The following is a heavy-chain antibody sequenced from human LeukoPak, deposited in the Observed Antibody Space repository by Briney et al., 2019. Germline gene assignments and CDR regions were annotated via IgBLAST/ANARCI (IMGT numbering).Heavy chain of an antibody. CDR2: ISAYNGHT. CDR1: GYTFTNYG. D-gene: IGHD7-27*01. J-gene: IGHJ4*02. CDR3: ARGTDWGPGAASDF. V-gene: IGHV1-18*01. Sequence: ASVKVSCKASGYTFTNYGISWVRQAPGQGLEWMGWISAYNGHTKYAQKLQGRVTMTTDTSTTTAYMDLRSLTSDDTAIYYCARGTDWGPGAASDFWGQGTLVTVSS.